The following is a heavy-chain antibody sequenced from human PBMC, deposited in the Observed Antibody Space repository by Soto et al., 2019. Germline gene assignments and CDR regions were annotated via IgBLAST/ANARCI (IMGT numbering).Heavy chain of an antibody. J-gene: IGHJ6*02. D-gene: IGHD6-19*01. V-gene: IGHV1-69*12. CDR2: IIPIFGTA. CDR3: ASAGYSSGWAGYYYYGMDV. Sequence: QVQLVQSGAEVKKPGSSVKVSCKASGGTFSSYAISWVRQAPGQGLEWMGGIIPIFGTANYAQKFQGRVTITADESTSTAYMERSSLRSEDTAVYYCASAGYSSGWAGYYYYGMDVWGQGTTVTVSS. CDR1: GGTFSSYA.